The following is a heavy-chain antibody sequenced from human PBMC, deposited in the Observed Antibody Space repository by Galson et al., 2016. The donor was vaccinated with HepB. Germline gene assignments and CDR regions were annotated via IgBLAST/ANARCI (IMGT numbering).Heavy chain of an antibody. V-gene: IGHV3-23*01. Sequence: SLRLSCAASGSAFSSYAVNWVRQAPGKGLEWIASISLSGATTNYADSVKGRFTISRDNSEHTLYLQMNSLRVEDTAMFYCARWYCSSSNCFYDSGGQGTLVTVSS. CDR3: ARWYCSSSNCFYDS. CDR2: ISLSGATT. D-gene: IGHD2-2*01. J-gene: IGHJ4*02. CDR1: GSAFSSYA.